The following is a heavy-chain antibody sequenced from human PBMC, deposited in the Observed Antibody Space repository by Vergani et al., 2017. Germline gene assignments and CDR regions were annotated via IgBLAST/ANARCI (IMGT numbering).Heavy chain of an antibody. CDR2: IYTSGAT. J-gene: IGHJ5*02. CDR3: GRVADFYGLGSRLLDL. CDR1: GGSFSTGGQS. D-gene: IGHD3-10*01. Sequence: QVQLQESGPGLVKPSQTLSLTCTVSGGSFSTGGQSWTWLRQSAGKGLEWIGRIYTSGATNYNPALRRRAIMSVDASKKQFSLKLTSVTAADTAVYYCGRVADFYGLGSRLLDLWVQGILVTVSS. V-gene: IGHV4-61*02.